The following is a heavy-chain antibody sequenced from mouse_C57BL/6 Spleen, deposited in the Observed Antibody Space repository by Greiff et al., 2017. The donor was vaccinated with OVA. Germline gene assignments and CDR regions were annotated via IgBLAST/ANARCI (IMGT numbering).Heavy chain of an antibody. J-gene: IGHJ4*01. V-gene: IGHV1-81*01. CDR1: GYTFTSYG. CDR3: ASPSITTVVGGDAMDY. D-gene: IGHD1-1*01. Sequence: QVQLKESGAELARPGASVKLSCKASGYTFTSYGISWVKQRTGQGLEWIGEIYPRSGNTYYNEKFKGKATLTADKSSSTAYMELRSLTSDDSAVYFCASPSITTVVGGDAMDYWGQGTSVTVSS. CDR2: IYPRSGNT.